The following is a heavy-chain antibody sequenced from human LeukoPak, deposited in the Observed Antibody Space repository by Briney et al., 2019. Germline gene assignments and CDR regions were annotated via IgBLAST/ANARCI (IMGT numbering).Heavy chain of an antibody. D-gene: IGHD4-17*01. Sequence: PGGSLRLSCAASGFTFSSYSMNWVRQAPGKGLEWVSYISSSSSTIYYADSVKGRFTISRDNAKNSLYLQMNSLRAEDTAVYYCAREDGDYVTGYWGQGTLVTVSS. J-gene: IGHJ4*02. V-gene: IGHV3-48*01. CDR1: GFTFSSYS. CDR2: ISSSSSTI. CDR3: AREDGDYVTGY.